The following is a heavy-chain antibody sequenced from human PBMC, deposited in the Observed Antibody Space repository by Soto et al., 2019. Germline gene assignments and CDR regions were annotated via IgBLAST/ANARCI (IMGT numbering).Heavy chain of an antibody. V-gene: IGHV4-39*02. CDR2: IYYSGST. D-gene: IGHD6-19*01. J-gene: IGHJ4*02. CDR1: GGSISSSSYY. CDR3: ARAVAGTWGIYYFDY. Sequence: QLQLQESGPGLVKPSETLSLTCTVSGGSISSSSYYWGWIRQPPGKGLEWIGSIYYSGSTYYNPSLKSRVTISVDTSQNRFSLKLSSVTAADTAVYYCARAVAGTWGIYYFDYWGQGTLVTVSS.